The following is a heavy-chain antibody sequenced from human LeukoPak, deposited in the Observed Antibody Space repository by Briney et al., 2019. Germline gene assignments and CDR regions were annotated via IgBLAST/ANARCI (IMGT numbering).Heavy chain of an antibody. J-gene: IGHJ6*02. V-gene: IGHV3-23*01. CDR1: GFTLTSYA. CDR2: ISGSGDTT. D-gene: IGHD1-14*01. Sequence: PGGSLRLSCAVSGFTLTSYAMTWVRQAPGKGLEWVSSISGSGDTTYYADSVKGQFTISRDTSRDTLYLQMNSLRPEDTAIYYCASDRVFYGLDVWGQGTTVTVSS. CDR3: ASDRVFYGLDV.